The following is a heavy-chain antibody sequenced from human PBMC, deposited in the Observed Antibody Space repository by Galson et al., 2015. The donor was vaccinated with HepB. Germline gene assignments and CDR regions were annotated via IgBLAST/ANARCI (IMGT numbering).Heavy chain of an antibody. D-gene: IGHD3-22*01. V-gene: IGHV3-48*02. CDR1: GFTFSSYS. CDR2: ISSSSSTI. Sequence: SLRLSCAASGFTFSSYSMNWVRQAPGKGLEWVSYISSSSSTIYYADSVKGRFTISRDNAKNSLYLQMNSLRDEDTAVYYCARDFSLDYDSSGYPDAVDIWGQGTMVTVSS. CDR3: ARDFSLDYDSSGYPDAVDI. J-gene: IGHJ3*02.